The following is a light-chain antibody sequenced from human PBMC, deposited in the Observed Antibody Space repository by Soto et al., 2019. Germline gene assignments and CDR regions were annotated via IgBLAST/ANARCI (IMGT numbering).Light chain of an antibody. J-gene: IGLJ2*01. Sequence: QSVLTQPPSASGTPGQRVTISCSGSNSNIGSNTVNWYQHLPGTAPKLLIYTNDQRPSGVPDRFSGSKSGTSASLAISGLQSEEEADYYCATWDGSLNVVLFGGGTKLTVL. CDR2: TND. CDR3: ATWDGSLNVVL. CDR1: NSNIGSNT. V-gene: IGLV1-44*01.